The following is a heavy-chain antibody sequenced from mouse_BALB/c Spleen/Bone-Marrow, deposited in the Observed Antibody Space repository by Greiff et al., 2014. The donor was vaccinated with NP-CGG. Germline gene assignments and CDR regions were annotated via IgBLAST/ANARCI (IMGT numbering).Heavy chain of an antibody. Sequence: DVQLQESGGGLVQPGGSLRLSCATPGFTFTDYYMNWVRQPPGEALEWLAFIRNKANGYTTEYSASVKGRFTISRDNSQSILYLHMNTLRAEDSATYYCARDMGGILFDSWGQGTTLTVSS. J-gene: IGHJ2*01. CDR2: IRNKANGYTT. CDR3: ARDMGGILFDS. V-gene: IGHV7-3*02. CDR1: GFTFTDYY. D-gene: IGHD4-1*01.